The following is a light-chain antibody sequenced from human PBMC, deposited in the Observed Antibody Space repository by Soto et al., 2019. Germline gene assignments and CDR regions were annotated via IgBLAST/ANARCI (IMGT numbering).Light chain of an antibody. J-gene: IGKJ3*01. CDR3: QQYDNFPFT. CDR2: EAS. Sequence: DIQMTQSPSTLSASVGDRVTITCRASQSISSWLAWYQQKPGKAPKLLIYEASNLETGVPSRFSGSGSGTDFTFTISSLQPEDIATYYCQQYDNFPFTFGPGTKVDIK. V-gene: IGKV1-33*01. CDR1: QSISSW.